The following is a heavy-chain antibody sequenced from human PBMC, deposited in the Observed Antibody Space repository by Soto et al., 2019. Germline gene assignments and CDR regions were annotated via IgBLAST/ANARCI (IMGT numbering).Heavy chain of an antibody. V-gene: IGHV1-18*01. J-gene: IGHJ4*02. CDR2: ISAYNGNT. CDR1: GYTFSSYH. Sequence: QIQLVQSGAEVKKPGASVKVSCKASGYTFSSYHITWVRQAPGQGLEWMGWISAYNGNTNYAQNLQGRVTMTTNPSTSTAYMELRSLRSDDTAVYYCARDLPPVDYWGQGTLVTVSS. CDR3: ARDLPPVDY.